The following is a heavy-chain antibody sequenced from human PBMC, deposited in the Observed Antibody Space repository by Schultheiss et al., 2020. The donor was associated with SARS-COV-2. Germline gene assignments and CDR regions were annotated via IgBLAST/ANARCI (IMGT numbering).Heavy chain of an antibody. Sequence: SETLSLTCAVSGGSISSGGYSWSWIRQPPGKGLEWIGYIYHSGSTNYNPSLKSRVTISVDRSKNQFSLKLSSVTAADTAVYYCASAVGATDSGLVYFDYWGQGTLVTVSS. J-gene: IGHJ4*02. D-gene: IGHD1-26*01. CDR2: IYHSGST. V-gene: IGHV4-30-2*01. CDR1: GGSISSGGYS. CDR3: ASAVGATDSGLVYFDY.